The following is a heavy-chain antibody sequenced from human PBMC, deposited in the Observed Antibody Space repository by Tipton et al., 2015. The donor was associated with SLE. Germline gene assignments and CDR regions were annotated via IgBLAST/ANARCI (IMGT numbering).Heavy chain of an antibody. Sequence: TLSLTCNVSGGSISSSSYYWGWIRQPPGKGLEWIGSIYYSGSTYYNPSLKSRVTISVDTSKNQFSRNLNSVTAADTAVYYCARSRGQLTLFGVVINFDYWGQRTLLIVSS. V-gene: IGHV4-39*07. J-gene: IGHJ4*02. D-gene: IGHD3-3*01. CDR1: GGSISSSSYY. CDR3: ARSRGQLTLFGVVINFDY. CDR2: IYYSGST.